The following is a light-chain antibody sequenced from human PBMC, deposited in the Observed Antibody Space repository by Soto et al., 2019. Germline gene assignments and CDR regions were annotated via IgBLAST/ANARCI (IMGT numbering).Light chain of an antibody. J-gene: IGKJ1*01. Sequence: DIVLTQSPGTLSLSPWERATLSCRASQSVSSSYLAWYQQKPGQAPRLLIYGASTRATGIPDRFSGSGSGTEFTLTISRLEPEDFSVYYCQQYGSSSWTFGQGTKVDIK. CDR3: QQYGSSSWT. V-gene: IGKV3-20*01. CDR2: GAS. CDR1: QSVSSSY.